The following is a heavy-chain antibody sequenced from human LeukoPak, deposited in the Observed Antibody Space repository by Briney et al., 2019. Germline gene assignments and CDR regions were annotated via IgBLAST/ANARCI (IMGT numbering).Heavy chain of an antibody. V-gene: IGHV1-8*01. D-gene: IGHD3-22*01. CDR2: TNPNSGNT. CDR3: ARGLFYYDSSGHYFDY. CDR1: GYTLTSYE. J-gene: IGHJ4*02. Sequence: ASVKVSCKASGYTLTSYEINWVRQATGQGLEWMGWTNPNSGNTGYAQKFQGRVTMTRNTSISTAYMELSSLRSDDTAVYYCARGLFYYDSSGHYFDYWGQGTLVTVSS.